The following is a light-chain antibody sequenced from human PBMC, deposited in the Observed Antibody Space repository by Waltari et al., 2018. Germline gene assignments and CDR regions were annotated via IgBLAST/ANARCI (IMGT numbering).Light chain of an antibody. CDR3: QQSFSSPWT. V-gene: IGKV1-39*01. J-gene: IGKJ1*01. Sequence: DIQMTQSPSSLSASVGDTVTVTCRASQNIRTYLNCYQQKPAKAPKLLIYGASTLQRGVPSRFRGSASGTEFTLTVTNLQPDDFATYFCQQSFSSPWTFGQGTTVNI. CDR2: GAS. CDR1: QNIRTY.